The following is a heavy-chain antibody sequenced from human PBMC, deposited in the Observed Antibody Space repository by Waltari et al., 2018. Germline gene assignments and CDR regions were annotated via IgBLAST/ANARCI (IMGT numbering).Heavy chain of an antibody. Sequence: EVQLVQSGAEVKKPGGSLKISCKGSGYSFTSSWIAWVRQVPGKGLEWMGIIYPGDSDTRYSPSFQGQVTISADKSISTAYLQWSSLKASDTAMYYCARVGASGTAVALFDYWGQGTLVTVSS. J-gene: IGHJ4*02. CDR2: IYPGDSDT. CDR1: GYSFTSSW. D-gene: IGHD1-26*01. V-gene: IGHV5-51*01. CDR3: ARVGASGTAVALFDY.